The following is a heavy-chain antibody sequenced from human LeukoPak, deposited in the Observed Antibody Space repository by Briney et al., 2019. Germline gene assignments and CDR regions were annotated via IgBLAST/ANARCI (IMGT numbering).Heavy chain of an antibody. V-gene: IGHV4-34*01. J-gene: IGHJ4*02. Sequence: PSETLSLTCAVYGGSLSGYYWSWIRQPPGKGLEWIGEINHSGSTNYNPSLKSRVTISVDTSKNQFSLKLSSVTAADTAVYYCARVGYSYGDYWGQGTLVTVSS. D-gene: IGHD5-18*01. CDR1: GGSLSGYY. CDR2: INHSGST. CDR3: ARVGYSYGDY.